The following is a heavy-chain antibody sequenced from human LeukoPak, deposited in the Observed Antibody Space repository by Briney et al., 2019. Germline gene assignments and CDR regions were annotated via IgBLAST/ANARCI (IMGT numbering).Heavy chain of an antibody. CDR3: AHAALWFGEFFDY. CDR2: INHSGST. Sequence: SETLSLTCAVYGGSFSGYYWSWIRQPPGKGLEWIGEINHSGSTNYNPSLKSRVTISVDTSKNQFSLKLSSVTAADTAVYYCAHAALWFGEFFDYWGQGTLVTVSS. V-gene: IGHV4-34*01. J-gene: IGHJ4*02. D-gene: IGHD3-10*01. CDR1: GGSFSGYY.